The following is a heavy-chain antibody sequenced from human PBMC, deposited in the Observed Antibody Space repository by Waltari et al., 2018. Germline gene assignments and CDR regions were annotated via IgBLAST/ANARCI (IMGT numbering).Heavy chain of an antibody. Sequence: EVQLVESGGGLVKPGGSLRLSCAASGFTFSSYSMNWVRQAPGKGLEWVSSISSSSSYIYYADSVKGRFTISRDNAKNSLYLQMNSLRAEDTAVYYCARCLAAAGTTFYYYYYMDVWGKGTTVTVSS. CDR2: ISSSSSYI. CDR3: ARCLAAAGTTFYYYYYMDV. CDR1: GFTFSSYS. V-gene: IGHV3-21*01. J-gene: IGHJ6*03. D-gene: IGHD6-13*01.